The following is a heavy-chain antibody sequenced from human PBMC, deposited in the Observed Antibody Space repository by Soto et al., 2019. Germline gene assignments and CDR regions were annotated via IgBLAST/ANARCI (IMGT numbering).Heavy chain of an antibody. D-gene: IGHD3-16*01. CDR2: INPNSGGT. J-gene: IGHJ6*02. CDR1: GYTFTGYY. V-gene: IGHV1-2*02. Sequence: XSVKVSCKASGYTFTGYYMHWVRQAPGQGLEWMGWINPNSGGTNYAQKFQGRVTMTRDTSISTAYMELSRLRSDDTAVYYCASLPVLWETYGMDLWGQGTTVTVSS. CDR3: ASLPVLWETYGMDL.